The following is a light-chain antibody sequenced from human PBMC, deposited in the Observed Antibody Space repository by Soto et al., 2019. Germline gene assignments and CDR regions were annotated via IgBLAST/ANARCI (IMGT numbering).Light chain of an antibody. CDR1: SSDIGGYNY. Sequence: QSVLTQPASVSGSPGQSITISCTGTSSDIGGYNYVSWYQQHAGKAPKLLIYDVSYRPSGVSNRFSGFKSGNTASLTISGLQAEDEADYYCSSYTSSSTLVFGGGTKLTVL. V-gene: IGLV2-14*03. J-gene: IGLJ3*02. CDR2: DVS. CDR3: SSYTSSSTLV.